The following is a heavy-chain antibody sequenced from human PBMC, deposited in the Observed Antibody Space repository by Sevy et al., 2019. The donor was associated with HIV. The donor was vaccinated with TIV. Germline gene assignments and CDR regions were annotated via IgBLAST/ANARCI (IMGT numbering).Heavy chain of an antibody. CDR2: ISDSGDMT. Sequence: GGSLRLSCAASGITFSSYAMSWVRQAPGKGLDWVSIISDSGDMTYYADSVKGRFNISRDNSKNTLYLHMSSLRAEDSAVYYCTKHIGATRGSWFDPWGQGTLVTVSS. CDR3: TKHIGATRGSWFDP. D-gene: IGHD1-26*01. J-gene: IGHJ5*02. CDR1: GITFSSYA. V-gene: IGHV3-23*01.